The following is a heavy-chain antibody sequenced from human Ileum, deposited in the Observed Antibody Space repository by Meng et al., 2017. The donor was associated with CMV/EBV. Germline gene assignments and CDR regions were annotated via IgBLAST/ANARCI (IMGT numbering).Heavy chain of an antibody. Sequence: YGGSFSGYYWSWIRQPPGKGLEWIGEINHSGSTNYNPSLKSRVTISVDTSKNQFSLKLSSVTAADTAVYYCARYCSSTSCYDYFDYWGQGTLVTVSS. CDR1: GGSFSGYY. J-gene: IGHJ4*02. V-gene: IGHV4-34*01. CDR3: ARYCSSTSCYDYFDY. D-gene: IGHD2-2*01. CDR2: INHSGST.